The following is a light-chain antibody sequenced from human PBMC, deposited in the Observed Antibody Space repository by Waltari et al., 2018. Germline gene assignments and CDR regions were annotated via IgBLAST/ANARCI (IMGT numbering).Light chain of an antibody. V-gene: IGLV1-44*01. CDR2: NSH. J-gene: IGLJ2*01. CDR3: AAWDASLSGVV. Sequence: QSVLTQPPSAFGAPGQRVTISCSGDSSNIGRYSVAWYQQLPGTAPKLVIYNSHSRPSGVPDRISGSKSGTSASLAITGLQSEDEADYYCAAWDASLSGVVFGGGTKLTVL. CDR1: SSNIGRYS.